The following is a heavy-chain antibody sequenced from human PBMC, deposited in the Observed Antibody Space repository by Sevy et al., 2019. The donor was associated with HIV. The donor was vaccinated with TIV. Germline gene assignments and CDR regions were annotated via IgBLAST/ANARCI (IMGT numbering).Heavy chain of an antibody. J-gene: IGHJ1*01. V-gene: IGHV3-23*01. CDR1: GFIFSGYG. CDR3: AKDRITAARFQH. D-gene: IGHD6-13*01. CDR2: ISGGGGST. Sequence: GGSLRLSCAASGFIFSGYGMSWVRQAPGQGLEWVSAISGGGGSTYYADSGKGRFTISRDNFRNTLYLQMNSLRAEDTAVYYCAKDRITAARFQHWGQGTLVTVSS.